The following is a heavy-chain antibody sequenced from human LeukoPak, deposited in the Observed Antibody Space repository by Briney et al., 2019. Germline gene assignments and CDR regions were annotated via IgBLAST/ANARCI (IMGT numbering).Heavy chain of an antibody. D-gene: IGHD2-2*01. CDR1: GDSITSYY. V-gene: IGHV4-4*07. Sequence: SETLSLTCTVSGDSITSYYWSWIRQPAGKALEWIGRISSGGTTKYNPSLSSRVTMSVDTSKNQFSLKLNSVTAADTAVYYCARGGYCCSSASCYAWFDPWGQGTLVSVSS. CDR2: ISSGGTT. CDR3: ARGGYCCSSASCYAWFDP. J-gene: IGHJ5*02.